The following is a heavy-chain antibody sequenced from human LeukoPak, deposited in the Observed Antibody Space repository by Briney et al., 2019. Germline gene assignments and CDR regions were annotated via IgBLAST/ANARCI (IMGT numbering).Heavy chain of an antibody. CDR1: GGSVSTSHYY. CDR2: IYYSGRT. Sequence: SETLPLTCTVSGGSVSTSHYYWGWIRQPPGKGLEWIGYIYYSGRTYYNPSLKSRVTISVDTSKNEFSLKLSSVTAADTAVYYCARSWAPGYCSSTTCYNFDYWGQGTLVTVSS. CDR3: ARSWAPGYCSSTTCYNFDY. V-gene: IGHV4-39*01. J-gene: IGHJ4*02. D-gene: IGHD2-2*02.